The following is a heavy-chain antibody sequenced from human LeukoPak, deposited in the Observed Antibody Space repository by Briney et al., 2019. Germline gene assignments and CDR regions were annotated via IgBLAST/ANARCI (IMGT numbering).Heavy chain of an antibody. J-gene: IGHJ4*02. CDR1: GYTFTGYY. D-gene: IGHD6-6*01. Sequence: ASVKVSCKASGYTFTGYYMHWVRQAPGQGLEWMGWINPNSGGTNYAQKFQGWVTMTRDTSISTAYMELSSLRSEDTAVYYCAIGGAARPYYWGQGTLVTVSS. CDR2: INPNSGGT. V-gene: IGHV1-2*04. CDR3: AIGGAARPYY.